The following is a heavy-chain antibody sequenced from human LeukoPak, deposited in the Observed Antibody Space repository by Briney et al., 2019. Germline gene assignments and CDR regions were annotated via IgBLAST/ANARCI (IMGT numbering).Heavy chain of an antibody. CDR2: ISYDGSNK. CDR1: GFTFSSYG. Sequence: PGGSLRLSCAASGFTFSSYGMHWVRQAPGKGLEWVAVISYDGSNKYYADSVKGRFTISRDNSKNTLYLQMNSLRAEDTAVYYCARVVATIPGVYYFDYWGQGTLVTVSS. D-gene: IGHD5-12*01. V-gene: IGHV3-30*03. CDR3: ARVVATIPGVYYFDY. J-gene: IGHJ4*02.